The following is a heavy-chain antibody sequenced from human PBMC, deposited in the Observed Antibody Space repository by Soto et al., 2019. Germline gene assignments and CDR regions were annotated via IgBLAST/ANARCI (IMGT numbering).Heavy chain of an antibody. CDR2: IGTAGDT. Sequence: GGSLRLSCAASGFTFSSYDMHWVRQATGKGLEWVSAIGTAGDTYYPGSVKGRFTISRENAKNSLYLQMNSLRAGDTAVYYCARVLARYDTLTGYYYYYYGMDVWGQGTTVTVSS. D-gene: IGHD3-9*01. J-gene: IGHJ6*02. V-gene: IGHV3-13*01. CDR3: ARVLARYDTLTGYYYYYYGMDV. CDR1: GFTFSSYD.